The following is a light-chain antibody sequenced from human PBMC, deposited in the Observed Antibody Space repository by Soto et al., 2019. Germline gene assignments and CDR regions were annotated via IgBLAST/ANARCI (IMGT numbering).Light chain of an antibody. Sequence: VMTQSPATVSVSLGEMATLSCSASQSVSSNLALYQQKPGQAPRLLIYGAYTRATGIPARFSGSGSGTAFTLPIRSLKSADFAAYYCQQHNNWPQITFGKGKQREIK. CDR1: QSVSSN. CDR2: GAY. V-gene: IGKV3-15*01. CDR3: QQHNNWPQIT. J-gene: IGKJ5*01.